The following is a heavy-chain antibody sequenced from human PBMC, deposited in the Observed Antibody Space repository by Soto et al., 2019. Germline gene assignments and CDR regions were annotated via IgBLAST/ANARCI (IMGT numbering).Heavy chain of an antibody. V-gene: IGHV3-21*01. J-gene: IGHJ6*04. CDR3: ARLSGFLEWLSPSDV. CDR1: GFHFSSYS. D-gene: IGHD3-3*01. Sequence: PGGSLRLSCAASGFHFSSYSMNWVRQATGKGLEWVSSISSSSSYIYYADSVKGRFTISRDNAKNSLYLQMNSLRAEDTAVYYCARLSGFLEWLSPSDVWGKGTTVTVSS. CDR2: ISSSSSYI.